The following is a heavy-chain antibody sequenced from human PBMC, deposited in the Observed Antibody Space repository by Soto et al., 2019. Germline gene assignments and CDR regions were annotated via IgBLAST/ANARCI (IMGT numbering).Heavy chain of an antibody. J-gene: IGHJ4*02. CDR3: ERIGATSPRPLDY. Sequence: SETLSLTCTVSGGSISSSSYYWGWIRQPPGKGLEWIGSIYYSGSTHYNPSLKSRVTISVDTSKNQFSLKLSSVTAADTAVYYCERIGATSPRPLDYWGQGTLATVSS. CDR1: GGSISSSSYY. CDR2: IYYSGST. V-gene: IGHV4-39*01.